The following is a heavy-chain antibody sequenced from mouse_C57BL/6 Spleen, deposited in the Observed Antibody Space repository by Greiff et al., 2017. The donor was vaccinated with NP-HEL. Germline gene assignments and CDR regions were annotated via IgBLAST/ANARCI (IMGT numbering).Heavy chain of an antibody. CDR1: GYTFTSYG. V-gene: IGHV1-81*01. Sequence: QVQLQQSGAELARPGASVKLSCKASGYTFTSYGISWVKQRTGQGLEWIGEIYPRSGNTYYNEKFKGKATLTADKSSSTAYMELRSLTSEDSAVYVCAREEDYYGSSYDWYFDVWGTGTTVTVSS. CDR2: IYPRSGNT. D-gene: IGHD1-1*01. CDR3: AREEDYYGSSYDWYFDV. J-gene: IGHJ1*03.